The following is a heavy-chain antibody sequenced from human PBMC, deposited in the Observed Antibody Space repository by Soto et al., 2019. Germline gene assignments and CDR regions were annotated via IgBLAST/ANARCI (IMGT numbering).Heavy chain of an antibody. CDR1: GFTFSSYA. CDR2: ISGSGGST. V-gene: IGHV3-23*01. Sequence: PGGSLRLSCAASGFTFSSYAMSWVRQAPGKGLEWVSVISGSGGSTHYADSVKGRSTISRDNSKNTLHLQVNSLRGEDTAVYYCAKEADISGYYIDYWGQGNEVPVSA. D-gene: IGHD3-22*01. CDR3: AKEADISGYYIDY. J-gene: IGHJ4*02.